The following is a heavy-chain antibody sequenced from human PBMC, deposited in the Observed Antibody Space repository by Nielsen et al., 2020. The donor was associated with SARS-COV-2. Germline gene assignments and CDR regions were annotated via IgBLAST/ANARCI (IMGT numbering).Heavy chain of an antibody. V-gene: IGHV4-59*12. D-gene: IGHD3-22*01. J-gene: IGHJ5*02. CDR3: ARGSTGRYYYDSSGYPRRNWFDP. CDR2: IYYSGST. Sequence: WIRQPPGKGLEWIGYIYYSGSTNYNPSLKSRVTISVDTSKNQFSLKLSSVTAADTAVYYCARGSTGRYYYDSSGYPRRNWFDPWGQGTLVTVSS.